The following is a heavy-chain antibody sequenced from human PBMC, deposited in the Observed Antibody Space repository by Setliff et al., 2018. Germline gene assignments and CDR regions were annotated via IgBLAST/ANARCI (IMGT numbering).Heavy chain of an antibody. D-gene: IGHD3-16*01. CDR2: IYHSGSS. V-gene: IGHV4-34*01. J-gene: IGHJ6*02. CDR3: ARSMIQRNYYCGLDV. Sequence: SETLSLTCTVYGASFSNYYWGWIRQPPGKGLEWIGSIYHSGSSYYNSSLRSRVTISVDTSKNQFSLKLSSVTAADTAVYYCARSMIQRNYYCGLDVWGQGTTVTVSS. CDR1: GASFSNYY.